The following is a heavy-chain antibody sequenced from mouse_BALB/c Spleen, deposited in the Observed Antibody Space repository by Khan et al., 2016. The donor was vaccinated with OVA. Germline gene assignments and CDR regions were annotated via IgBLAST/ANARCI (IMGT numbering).Heavy chain of an antibody. CDR3: ATSYFYGYYFDY. J-gene: IGHJ2*01. Sequence: EVKLVESGGGLVQPGGSRKLSCAASGFTFNSYGMHWVRQAPEKGLEWVAYISGDSNTIYYPDTVKGRFTISRDNPKNTLFLQMTSLMSEDTAMYYCATSYFYGYYFDYWGPGTTLTVS. CDR2: ISGDSNTI. V-gene: IGHV5-17*02. D-gene: IGHD1-1*01. CDR1: GFTFNSYG.